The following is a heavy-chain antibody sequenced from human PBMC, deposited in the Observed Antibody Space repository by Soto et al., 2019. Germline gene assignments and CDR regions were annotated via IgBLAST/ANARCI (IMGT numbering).Heavy chain of an antibody. Sequence: SLRLSCAASGFTFSSYGMHWVRQAPGKGLEWVAVISYDGSNKYYADSVKGRFTISRDNSKNTLYLQMNSLRAEDTAVYYCAKDLYPRIAVAGTYYYYYMDVWGKGTTVTVSS. CDR1: GFTFSSYG. D-gene: IGHD6-19*01. V-gene: IGHV3-30*18. CDR3: AKDLYPRIAVAGTYYYYYMDV. CDR2: ISYDGSNK. J-gene: IGHJ6*03.